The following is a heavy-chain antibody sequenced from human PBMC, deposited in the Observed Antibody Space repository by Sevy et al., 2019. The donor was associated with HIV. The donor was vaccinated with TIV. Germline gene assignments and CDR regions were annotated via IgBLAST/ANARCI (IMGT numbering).Heavy chain of an antibody. D-gene: IGHD4-17*01. CDR3: ARDLPDYGDQAGVDY. V-gene: IGHV3-30*03. J-gene: IGHJ4*02. Sequence: GGSLRLSCAASGFTFSSYGMHWVRQAPGKGLEWVAVISYDGSNKYYADSVKGRFTISRDKSKNTLYLQMNSLSAEDTAVYYCARDLPDYGDQAGVDYWGQGTLVTVSS. CDR2: ISYDGSNK. CDR1: GFTFSSYG.